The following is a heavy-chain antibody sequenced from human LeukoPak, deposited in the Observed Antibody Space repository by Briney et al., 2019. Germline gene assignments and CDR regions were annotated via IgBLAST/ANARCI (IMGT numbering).Heavy chain of an antibody. Sequence: ASVKVSCKASGYTFTSYGISWVRQAPGQGLEWMGWISAYNGNTNYAQKLQGRVTMTTDTSTSTAYVELRSLRSDDTAVYYCARDRPARSAYYFDYWGQGTLVTVSS. D-gene: IGHD6-6*01. J-gene: IGHJ4*02. CDR3: ARDRPARSAYYFDY. V-gene: IGHV1-18*01. CDR2: ISAYNGNT. CDR1: GYTFTSYG.